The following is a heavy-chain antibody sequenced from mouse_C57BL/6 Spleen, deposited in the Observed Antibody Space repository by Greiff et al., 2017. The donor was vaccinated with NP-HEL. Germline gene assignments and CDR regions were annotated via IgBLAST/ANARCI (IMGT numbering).Heavy chain of an antibody. CDR3: TRKEAIDY. J-gene: IGHJ4*01. CDR2: IIPGSGST. V-gene: IGHV1-9*01. CDR1: GYTFTDYY. Sequence: VQLQQSGAELMKPGASVKLSCKATGYTFTDYYIEWVKQRPGHGLEWIGVIIPGSGSTNYNEKFKGKATFTADTASNTAYMQLSSLTTEDSGVYYCTRKEAIDYWGQGTSVTVSS.